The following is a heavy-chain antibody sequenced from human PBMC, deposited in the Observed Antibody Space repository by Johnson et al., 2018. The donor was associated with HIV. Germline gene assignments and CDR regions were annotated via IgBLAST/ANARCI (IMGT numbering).Heavy chain of an antibody. J-gene: IGHJ3*02. CDR3: AKDHDYIGHGAFDI. CDR1: GFTFSSYW. Sequence: VQLVESGGGVVQPGGSLRLSCAASGFTFSSYWMHWVRQAPGKGLVWVSRINSDGSSTSYADSVKGRFTISGDNAKNSLYLQMNSLRAEDTALYYCAKDHDYIGHGAFDIWGQGTMVTVSS. CDR2: INSDGSST. D-gene: IGHD4-11*01. V-gene: IGHV3-74*01.